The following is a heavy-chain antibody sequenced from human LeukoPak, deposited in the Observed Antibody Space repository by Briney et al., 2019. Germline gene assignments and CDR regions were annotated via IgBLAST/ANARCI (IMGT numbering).Heavy chain of an antibody. D-gene: IGHD6-6*01. CDR1: GGSISSSSYY. Sequence: SGTLSLTCAVSGGSISSSSYYWGWIRQPPGKGLEWIGSIYHSGSTYYNPSLKSRVTISVDTSKNQFSLKLSSVTAADTAVYYCARGVARSSKFHFSYYFDYWGQGTLVTVSS. J-gene: IGHJ4*02. CDR3: ARGVARSSKFHFSYYFDY. V-gene: IGHV4-39*07. CDR2: IYHSGST.